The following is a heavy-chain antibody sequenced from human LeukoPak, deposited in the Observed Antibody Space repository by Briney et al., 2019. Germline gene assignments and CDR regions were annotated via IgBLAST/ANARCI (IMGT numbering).Heavy chain of an antibody. CDR1: GFIVSNNY. V-gene: IGHV3-66*01. D-gene: IGHD3-10*02. CDR3: ARITMSRFDP. J-gene: IGHJ5*02. Sequence: QSGGSLRLSCAASGFIVSNNYMSWVRQAPGKGVEWVSVIYSDGNTYYADSVKGRFTVFRDNSKNTLYLQMDSLRAEDTAVYYCARITMSRFDPWGQGTLVTVS. CDR2: IYSDGNT.